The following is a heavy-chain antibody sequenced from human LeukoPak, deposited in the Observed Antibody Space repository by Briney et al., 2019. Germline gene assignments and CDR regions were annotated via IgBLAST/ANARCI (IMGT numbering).Heavy chain of an antibody. J-gene: IGHJ4*02. CDR2: IIPIFGTA. D-gene: IGHD3-10*01. CDR1: GGTFSSYA. V-gene: IGHV1-69*13. Sequence: SVKVSCKASGGTFSSYAISWVRQAPGQGLEWMGGIIPIFGTANYAQKFQGRVTITAGESTSTAYMELSSLRSEDTAVYYCAVWFGELSPFDYWGRGTLVTVSS. CDR3: AVWFGELSPFDY.